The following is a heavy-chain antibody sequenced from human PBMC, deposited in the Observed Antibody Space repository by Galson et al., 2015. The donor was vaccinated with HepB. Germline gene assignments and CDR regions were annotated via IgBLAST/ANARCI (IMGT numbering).Heavy chain of an antibody. J-gene: IGHJ4*02. CDR2: ISSSSSYI. Sequence: SLRLSCAASGFTFSSYSMNWVRQAPGKGLEWVSSISSSSSYIYYADSVKGRFTISRDNAKNSLYLRMNSLRAEDTAVYYCARDSRIVGATGLDYWGQGTLVTVSS. CDR3: ARDSRIVGATGLDY. V-gene: IGHV3-21*01. CDR1: GFTFSSYS. D-gene: IGHD1-26*01.